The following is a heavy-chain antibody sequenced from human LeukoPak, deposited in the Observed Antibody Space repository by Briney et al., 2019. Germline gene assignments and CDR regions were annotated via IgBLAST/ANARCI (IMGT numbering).Heavy chain of an antibody. J-gene: IGHJ4*02. CDR2: ISSSGVYI. CDR3: ARDRRLQLWSPAGFDY. Sequence: PGGSLRLSCAASGFTFNMYTMNWVRQAPGKGLEWVSSISSSGVYIYYADSVKGRFTVSRDNAKNSLYLQMNSLGADDPAVYYCARDRRLQLWSPAGFDYWGQGTLVTASS. D-gene: IGHD5-18*01. CDR1: GFTFNMYT. V-gene: IGHV3-21*01.